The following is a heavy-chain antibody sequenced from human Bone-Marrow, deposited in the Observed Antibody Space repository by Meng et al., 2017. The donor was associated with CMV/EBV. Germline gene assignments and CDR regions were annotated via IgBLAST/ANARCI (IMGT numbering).Heavy chain of an antibody. J-gene: IGHJ3*02. CDR1: GFTFSSYS. V-gene: IGHV3-21*01. D-gene: IGHD4-17*01. CDR3: AGSYDYDDVPHAFDI. CDR2: IGSSSSYK. Sequence: GESLKISCAASGFTFSSYSMHWIRQAPGKGLEWVASIGSSSSYKYYADSVKGRFTISRDNAKNSLYLQMNSLRAEDTAVYYCAGSYDYDDVPHAFDIWGQGTMVTVSS.